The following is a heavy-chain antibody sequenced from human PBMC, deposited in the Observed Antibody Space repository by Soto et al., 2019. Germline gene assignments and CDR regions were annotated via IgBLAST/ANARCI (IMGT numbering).Heavy chain of an antibody. V-gene: IGHV5-51*01. Sequence: GESLKISCKTSGYSFTSYWIGWVRQMPGKGLEWMGIIYPGDSDTRYSPSFQGQVTISADKSITTAYLQWSSLEASDTAMYYCARLDSIYSLDYWGQGTLVTVPQ. D-gene: IGHD2-15*01. CDR2: IYPGDSDT. J-gene: IGHJ4*02. CDR1: GYSFTSYW. CDR3: ARLDSIYSLDY.